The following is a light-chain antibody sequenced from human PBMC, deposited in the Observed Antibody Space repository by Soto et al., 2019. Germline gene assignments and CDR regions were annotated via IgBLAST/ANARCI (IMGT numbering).Light chain of an antibody. CDR1: SSNIGAGYD. Sequence: QTVVTQPPSVSGAPGQRVTISCTGSSSNIGAGYDVHWYQQLPGTAPKLLLYGNNNRPSGVPDRFSGSKSGTSASLAITGLQTEDEADYYCQSYDSSLSALYVFGTGTQLTVL. J-gene: IGLJ1*01. CDR3: QSYDSSLSALYV. V-gene: IGLV1-40*01. CDR2: GNN.